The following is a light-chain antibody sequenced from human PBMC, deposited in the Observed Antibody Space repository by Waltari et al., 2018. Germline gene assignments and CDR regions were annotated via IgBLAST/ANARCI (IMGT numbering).Light chain of an antibody. Sequence: QSGLTQPASVSGSPGQAITISCTGSRGAVGSYKLVSWYQRHPGKAPTLIISEVNDRPSGVSNRFSGSKSGNTASLTISGLQAEDEADYYCCSYAGGSVIFGGGTKLTVL. V-gene: IGLV2-23*02. CDR3: CSYAGGSVI. J-gene: IGLJ2*01. CDR1: RGAVGSYKL. CDR2: EVN.